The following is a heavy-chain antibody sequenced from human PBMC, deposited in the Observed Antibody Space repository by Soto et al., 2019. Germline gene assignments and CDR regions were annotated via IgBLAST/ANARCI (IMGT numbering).Heavy chain of an antibody. CDR2: IYHSGST. Sequence: KPSETLSLTCAVSGGSISSSNWWSWVRQPPGKGLEWIGEIYHSGSTNYNPSLESRVTISVDKSKNQFSLKLSSVTAADTAVYYCARAEASGSYNYWGQGTLVTVSS. J-gene: IGHJ4*02. D-gene: IGHD1-26*01. CDR3: ARAEASGSYNY. CDR1: GGSISSSNW. V-gene: IGHV4-4*02.